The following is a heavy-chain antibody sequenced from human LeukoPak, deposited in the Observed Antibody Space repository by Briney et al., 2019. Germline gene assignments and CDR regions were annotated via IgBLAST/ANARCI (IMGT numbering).Heavy chain of an antibody. Sequence: ASVKVSCKVSGYTLTELSMHWVRQAPGKGLEWMGGFDPEDGETIYAQKFQGRVTMTEDTSTDTAYMELSSLRSEDTAVYYCATESAVGIFWSGYYSKFDYWGQGTLVTVSS. CDR3: ATESAVGIFWSGYYSKFDY. CDR1: GYTLTELS. D-gene: IGHD3-3*01. J-gene: IGHJ4*02. V-gene: IGHV1-24*01. CDR2: FDPEDGET.